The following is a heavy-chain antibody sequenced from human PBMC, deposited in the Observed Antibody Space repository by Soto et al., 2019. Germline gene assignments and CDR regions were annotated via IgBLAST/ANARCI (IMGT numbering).Heavy chain of an antibody. CDR3: EGRDDPFHV. J-gene: IGHJ3*01. Sequence: QVQLVESGGGVVQPGTSLRLSCVATGFTFSNYCIHWVRQAPGRGLEWVAVICHDGSQKYLADSVRGRFTISRDNSKNTVYLQMNSLRVEDTAVYYCEGRDDPFHVWGQGTMVTVSS. V-gene: IGHV3-33*01. CDR2: ICHDGSQK. CDR1: GFTFSNYC.